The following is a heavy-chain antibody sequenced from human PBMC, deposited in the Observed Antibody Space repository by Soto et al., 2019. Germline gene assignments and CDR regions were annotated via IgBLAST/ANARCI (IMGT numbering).Heavy chain of an antibody. V-gene: IGHV3-21*01. CDR3: AREDVDTAMVCPLDY. CDR2: ISSSSSYI. J-gene: IGHJ4*02. CDR1: GFTFSSYS. Sequence: GGSLRLSCAASGFTFSSYSMNWVRQAPGKGLEWVSSISSSSSYIYYADSVKGRFTISRDNAKNSLYLQMNSLRAEDTAVYYCAREDVDTAMVCPLDYWGQGTLVTVYS. D-gene: IGHD5-18*01.